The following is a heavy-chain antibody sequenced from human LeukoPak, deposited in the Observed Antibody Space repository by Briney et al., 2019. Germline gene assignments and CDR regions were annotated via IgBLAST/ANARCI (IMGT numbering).Heavy chain of an antibody. V-gene: IGHV3-7*01. CDR2: IRQDGSEI. J-gene: IGHJ5*02. CDR1: GFIFRSFW. D-gene: IGHD3-10*01. Sequence: GGSLRLSCEASGFIFRSFWMSWVRQAPGKGLEWVANIRQDGSEIDYVDSVKGRFTISRDDAKNSLYLQMSSLRAEDTAVYYCFRDDGPGTWGQGTLVTVSS. CDR3: FRDDGPGT.